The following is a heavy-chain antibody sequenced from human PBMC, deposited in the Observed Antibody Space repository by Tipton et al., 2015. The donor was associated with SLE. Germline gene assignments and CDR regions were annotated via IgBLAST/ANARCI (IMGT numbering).Heavy chain of an antibody. J-gene: IGHJ5*02. V-gene: IGHV4-39*07. Sequence: TLSLTCSVSGGSVTSSLYYWDWIRQPPGKGLEWIGEINYSGNTKYNPSLKSRVTISGDTAKNQFSLNLNFMTAADTAVYYCAREVGGDRWFDPWGQGTLVTVSS. CDR1: GGSVTSSLYY. CDR3: AREVGGDRWFDP. CDR2: INYSGNT. D-gene: IGHD3-16*01.